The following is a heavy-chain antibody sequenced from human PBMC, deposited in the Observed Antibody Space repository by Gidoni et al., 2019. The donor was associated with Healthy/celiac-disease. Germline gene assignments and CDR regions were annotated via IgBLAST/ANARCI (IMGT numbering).Heavy chain of an antibody. V-gene: IGHV3-33*01. D-gene: IGHD3-22*01. CDR2: IWYDGSNK. Sequence: QVQLVESGGGVVQPGRSLRLSCAASGFTFSSYGMHWVRQAPGKGLEWVAVIWYDGSNKYYADSVKGRFTISRDNSKNTLYLQMNSLRAEDTAVYYCARGRLYYYDSSGVDYWGQGTLVTVSS. CDR3: ARGRLYYYDSSGVDY. CDR1: GFTFSSYG. J-gene: IGHJ4*02.